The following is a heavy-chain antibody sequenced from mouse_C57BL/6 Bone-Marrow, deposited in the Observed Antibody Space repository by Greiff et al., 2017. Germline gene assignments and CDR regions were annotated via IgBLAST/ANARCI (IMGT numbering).Heavy chain of an antibody. J-gene: IGHJ2*01. CDR1: GFTFSSYA. CDR3: ASLYCGYDRYYFDY. V-gene: IGHV5-4*03. CDR2: ISDGGSYT. D-gene: IGHD2-2*01. Sequence: EVKLVESGGGLVKPGGSLKLSCAASGFTFSSYAMSWVRQTPEKRLEWVATISDGGSYTYYPDNVKGRFTISRDNAKNNLYLQMSHRKSEDTAMYYCASLYCGYDRYYFDYWGQGTTLTVSS.